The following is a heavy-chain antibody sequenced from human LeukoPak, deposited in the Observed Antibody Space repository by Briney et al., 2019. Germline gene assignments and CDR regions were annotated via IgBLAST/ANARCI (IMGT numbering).Heavy chain of an antibody. V-gene: IGHV4-59*11. CDR2: IYSTEST. D-gene: IGHD1-14*01. Sequence: SETLSLTCTVSGGSIRSHYWSWIRQPPGKELEWIGYIYSTESTNYNPSLKSRVTISVDTAKNQFSLNLNPVTAADTAVYYCARLTARRGYFYYGMDVWGQGTTVTVSS. CDR1: GGSIRSHY. J-gene: IGHJ6*02. CDR3: ARLTARRGYFYYGMDV.